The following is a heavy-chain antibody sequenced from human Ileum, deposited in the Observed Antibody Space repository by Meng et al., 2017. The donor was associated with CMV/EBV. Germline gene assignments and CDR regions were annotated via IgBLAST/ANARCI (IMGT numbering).Heavy chain of an antibody. Sequence: SETLSLTCTVSGGSISSGNYYWIWIRQHPGKGLEWIGYISYSGIKHYNPSLKSLLTISVYTSKNQFSLKLSSVTAADTAVYYCAREHNSNSLNGWFDPWGQGTPVTVSS. J-gene: IGHJ5*02. CDR3: AREHNSNSLNGWFDP. CDR2: ISYSGIK. CDR1: GGSISSGNYY. V-gene: IGHV4-31*01. D-gene: IGHD1-7*01.